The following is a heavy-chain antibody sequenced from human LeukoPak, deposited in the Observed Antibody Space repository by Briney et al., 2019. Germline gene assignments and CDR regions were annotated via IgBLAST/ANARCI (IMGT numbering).Heavy chain of an antibody. CDR2: IYTSGGT. Sequence: SETLSLTCTVSGGSISSYYWSWIRQPAGKGLEWIGRIYTSGGTNYNPSLKSRVTMSVDTSKNQFSLKLSSVTAADTAVYYCARDNPYYDILTGYRFDPWGQGTLVTVSS. CDR3: ARDNPYYDILTGYRFDP. J-gene: IGHJ5*02. V-gene: IGHV4-4*07. D-gene: IGHD3-9*01. CDR1: GGSISSYY.